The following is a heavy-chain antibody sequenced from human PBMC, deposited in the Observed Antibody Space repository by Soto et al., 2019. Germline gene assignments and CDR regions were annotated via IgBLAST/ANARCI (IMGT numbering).Heavy chain of an antibody. CDR3: AGNIVATISSFDY. J-gene: IGHJ4*02. CDR1: GESFSGYY. Sequence: QVQLQQWGAGLLKPSETLSLTCAVYGESFSGYYWSWIRQPPGKGLEWIGEINHSGSTDYNPSLNIRVTTSVDTSKNQFSLKRSSVNAADTAMYYWAGNIVATISSFDYWGQVNLVTVSS. V-gene: IGHV4-34*02. D-gene: IGHD5-12*01. CDR2: INHSGST.